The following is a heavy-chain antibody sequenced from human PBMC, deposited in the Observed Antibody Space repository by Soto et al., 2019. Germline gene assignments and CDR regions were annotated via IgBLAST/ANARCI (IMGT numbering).Heavy chain of an antibody. CDR1: GFTFSSYA. V-gene: IGHV3-30-3*01. Sequence: GGSLRLSCAASGFTFSSYAMHWVRQAPGKGLEWVAVISYDGSNNYYADSVKGRFTISRDNSKNTLYLQMNSLRAEDTAVYYCARDFGSLGATIDYWGQGTLVTVS. CDR3: ARDFGSLGATIDY. J-gene: IGHJ4*02. CDR2: ISYDGSNN. D-gene: IGHD1-26*01.